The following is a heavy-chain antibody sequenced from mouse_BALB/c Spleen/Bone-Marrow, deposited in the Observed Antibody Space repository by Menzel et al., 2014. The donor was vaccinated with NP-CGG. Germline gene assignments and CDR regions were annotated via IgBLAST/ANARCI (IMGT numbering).Heavy chain of an antibody. Sequence: EVQLQESGAELVRSGASVKLPCTASGFNIKDYYIHWVKQRPEQGLEWIGWIDPENGDTEYAPKFQGKATMTADTSANTAYPHLSSLTSEDTAVYYCNALLRKEAMDYWGQGTSVTVSS. CDR2: IDPENGDT. CDR1: GFNIKDYY. D-gene: IGHD1-1*01. CDR3: NALLRKEAMDY. V-gene: IGHV14-4*02. J-gene: IGHJ4*01.